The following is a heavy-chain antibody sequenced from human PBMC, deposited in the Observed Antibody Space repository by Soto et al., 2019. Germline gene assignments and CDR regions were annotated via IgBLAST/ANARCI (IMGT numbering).Heavy chain of an antibody. J-gene: IGHJ4*02. CDR2: ISYEGSDK. Sequence: QVQLVESGGGVVQPGRSLRLSCAASGFPFTSYGMHWVREGPDKGLEWVAIISYEGSDKYYADSVMGRFTISRDNSKNTLYLQMNSLRPEDTALYYCVGGQYYFDYRGQGTLVIVSS. CDR1: GFPFTSYG. CDR3: VGGQYYFDY. V-gene: IGHV3-30*03. D-gene: IGHD3-10*01.